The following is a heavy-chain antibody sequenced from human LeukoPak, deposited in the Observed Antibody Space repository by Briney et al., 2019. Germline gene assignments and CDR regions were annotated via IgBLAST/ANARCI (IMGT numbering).Heavy chain of an antibody. CDR1: GGSISSYY. CDR3: GREVRIPLRPIDY. J-gene: IGHJ4*02. CDR2: IYYSGST. Sequence: PSETLSLTCTVSGGSISSYYWSWIRQPPGKGLEWIGYIYYSGSTNYNPSLKSRVTISVDTSKNQFSLKLTSVTAADTSVYYCGREVRIPLRPIDYWGQGTLVTVSS. V-gene: IGHV4-59*12. D-gene: IGHD3-10*01.